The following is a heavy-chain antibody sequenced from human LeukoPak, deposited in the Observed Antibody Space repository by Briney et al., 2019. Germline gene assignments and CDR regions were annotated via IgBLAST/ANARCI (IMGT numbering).Heavy chain of an antibody. Sequence: ASVKASCKASGYTFTGYYMHWVRQAPGQGLEWMGWINPNSGGTNYAQKFQGWVTMTRDTSTSTAYMELSRLRSDDTAVYYCARDITMISYYYYGMDVWGQGTTVTVSS. CDR1: GYTFTGYY. J-gene: IGHJ6*02. D-gene: IGHD3-22*01. CDR3: ARDITMISYYYYGMDV. CDR2: INPNSGGT. V-gene: IGHV1-2*04.